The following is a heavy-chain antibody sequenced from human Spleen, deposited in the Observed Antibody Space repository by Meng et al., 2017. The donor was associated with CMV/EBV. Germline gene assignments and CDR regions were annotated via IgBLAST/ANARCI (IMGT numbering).Heavy chain of an antibody. D-gene: IGHD6-6*01. CDR1: GYMFSSYG. V-gene: IGHV1-18*01. CDR3: ARLDHSSSSCAY. CDR2: ISPYNRNT. Sequence: ASVKVSCKASGYMFSSYGISWVRQAPGHGLEWMGWISPYNRNTNYAQRLQGRVTMTADTSTTTAYMRLRSLRSDDTAIYYCARLDHSSSSCAYWGQGTLVTVSS. J-gene: IGHJ4*02.